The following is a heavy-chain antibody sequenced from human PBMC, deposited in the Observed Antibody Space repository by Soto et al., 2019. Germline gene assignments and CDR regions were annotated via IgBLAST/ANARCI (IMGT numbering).Heavy chain of an antibody. D-gene: IGHD5-12*01. CDR2: INHSGST. CDR1: GGSFSGYY. CDR3: ARAIVVTVGGMDV. Sequence: SETLSLTCAVYGGSFSGYYWSWIRQPPGKGLEWIGEINHSGSTNYNPSLKSRVTISVDTSKNQFSLKLSSVTAADTAVYYCARAIVVTVGGMDVWGRGTMVTVAS. J-gene: IGHJ6*02. V-gene: IGHV4-34*01.